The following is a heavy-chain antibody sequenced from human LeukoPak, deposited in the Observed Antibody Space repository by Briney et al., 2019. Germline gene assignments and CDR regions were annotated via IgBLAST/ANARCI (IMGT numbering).Heavy chain of an antibody. CDR2: IYYGETT. D-gene: IGHD2-8*02. CDR1: GGSVGRSDSY. CDR3: ARRGLLVVPL. J-gene: IGHJ4*02. Sequence: SETLSLTCTVSGGSVGRSDSYWVWGSQPPGKGLEWVGCIYYGETTHYNPSLESRLTISADTSKNQFSLSLTSVTAADTAVYYCARRGLLVVPLWGQGTLVTVSS. V-gene: IGHV4-39*01.